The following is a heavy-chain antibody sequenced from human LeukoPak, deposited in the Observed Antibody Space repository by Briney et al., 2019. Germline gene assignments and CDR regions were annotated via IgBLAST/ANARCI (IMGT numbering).Heavy chain of an antibody. CDR3: ARENGGVVVITG. Sequence: GGSLRLSCAASGFTFSSYWMNWARQAPGKGLEWVANIKQDGSEKYYVDSVKGRFTISRDNARNSLYLQMISLRAEDTAVYYCARENGGVVVITGWGQGTLVTVSS. J-gene: IGHJ4*02. CDR1: GFTFSSYW. CDR2: IKQDGSEK. D-gene: IGHD3-22*01. V-gene: IGHV3-7*01.